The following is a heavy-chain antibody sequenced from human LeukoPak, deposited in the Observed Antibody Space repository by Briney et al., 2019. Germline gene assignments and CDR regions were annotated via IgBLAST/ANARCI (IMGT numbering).Heavy chain of an antibody. CDR2: INPNSGGT. CDR1: GYTFTCYY. CDR3: ARGSITMVRGVISPNWFDP. Sequence: ASVKVSCKASGYTFTCYYMHWVRQAPGQGLEWMGWINPNSGGTNYAQKFQGWVTMTRDTSISTAYMELSRLRSDDTAVYYCARGSITMVRGVISPNWFDPWGQGTLVTVSS. J-gene: IGHJ5*02. V-gene: IGHV1-2*04. D-gene: IGHD3-10*01.